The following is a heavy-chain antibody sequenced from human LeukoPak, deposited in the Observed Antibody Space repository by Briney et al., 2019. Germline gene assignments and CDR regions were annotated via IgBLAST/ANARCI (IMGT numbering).Heavy chain of an antibody. CDR1: GGSISSGGYF. CDR2: IYHSGST. D-gene: IGHD3-3*01. V-gene: IGHV4-30-2*02. CDR3: ARIVGYDFWSGYTPIEYNWFDP. J-gene: IGHJ5*02. Sequence: PSETLSLTCTVSGGSISSGGYFWSWSRQPPGKGLEWIGYIYHSGSTYYNPSLKSRVTISVDRSKNQFSLKLSSVTAADTAVYYCARIVGYDFWSGYTPIEYNWFDPWGQGTLVTVSS.